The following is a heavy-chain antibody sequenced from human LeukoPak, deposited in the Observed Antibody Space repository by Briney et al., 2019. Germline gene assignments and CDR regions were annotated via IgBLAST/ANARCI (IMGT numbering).Heavy chain of an antibody. CDR2: VYYSGST. D-gene: IGHD4-17*01. CDR1: GGSISSGGYY. CDR3: ARDSGHGAQRRFDY. Sequence: SQTLSLTCTVSGGSISSGGYYWSWIRQYPGKGLEWIGYVYYSGSTYYNPSLKSRLTISVDTSKNQFSLKLSSMTAADTAVYYCARDSGHGAQRRFDYWGQGTLVTVSS. V-gene: IGHV4-31*03. J-gene: IGHJ4*02.